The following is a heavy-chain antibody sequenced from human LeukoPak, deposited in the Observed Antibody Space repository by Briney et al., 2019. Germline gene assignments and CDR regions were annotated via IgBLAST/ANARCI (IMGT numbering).Heavy chain of an antibody. J-gene: IGHJ5*02. CDR1: GGSISSYY. D-gene: IGHD3-22*01. V-gene: IGHV4-4*07. Sequence: PSETLSLTCSVSGGSISSYYWSWIRQPAGKGLEWIGRIYFSGSTNYNPSLKSRVTISVDKSKNQFSLKLTSVTAADTAVYYCAREKRDYYDSSGYQFWFGPWGQGTLVTVSS. CDR2: IYFSGST. CDR3: AREKRDYYDSSGYQFWFGP.